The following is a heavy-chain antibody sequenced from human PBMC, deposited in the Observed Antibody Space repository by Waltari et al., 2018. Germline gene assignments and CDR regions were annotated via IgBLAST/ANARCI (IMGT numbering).Heavy chain of an antibody. D-gene: IGHD5-18*01. CDR1: GGTFSSYA. CDR2: IIPIFGTA. J-gene: IGHJ4*02. Sequence: QVQLVQSGAEVKKPGSSVKVSCTASGGTFSSYAISWVRQAPGQGLEWMGGIIPIFGTANYAQKFQGRVTITADESTSTAYMELSSLRSEDTAVYYCARERGATAMAPGYFDYWGQGTLVTVSS. V-gene: IGHV1-69*01. CDR3: ARERGATAMAPGYFDY.